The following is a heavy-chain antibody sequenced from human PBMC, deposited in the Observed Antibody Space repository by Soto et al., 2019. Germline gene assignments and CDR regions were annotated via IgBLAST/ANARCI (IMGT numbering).Heavy chain of an antibody. CDR2: ISGSGGST. Sequence: GGSLRLSCAASGFTFSSYAMSWVRQAPGKGLEWVSAISGSGGSTYYADSVKGRFTISRDNSKNTLCLQMNSLRAEDTAVYYCAKSGDYDSSGYYYDDIPFDPWGQGTLVTVSS. J-gene: IGHJ5*02. CDR1: GFTFSSYA. V-gene: IGHV3-23*01. D-gene: IGHD3-22*01. CDR3: AKSGDYDSSGYYYDDIPFDP.